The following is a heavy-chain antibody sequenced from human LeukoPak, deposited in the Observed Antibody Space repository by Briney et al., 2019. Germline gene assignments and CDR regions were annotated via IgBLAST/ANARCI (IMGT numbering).Heavy chain of an antibody. Sequence: ASVKGSCKASGYTFTGYYMHWVRQAPGQGLEWMGWINPNSGGTNYAQKLQGRGTMPRDTSISTAYMELRRLRSDDTAVYYCASSGSGLLAYWGQGTLVTVSS. CDR2: INPNSGGT. D-gene: IGHD3-10*01. J-gene: IGHJ4*02. V-gene: IGHV1-2*02. CDR1: GYTFTGYY. CDR3: ASSGSGLLAY.